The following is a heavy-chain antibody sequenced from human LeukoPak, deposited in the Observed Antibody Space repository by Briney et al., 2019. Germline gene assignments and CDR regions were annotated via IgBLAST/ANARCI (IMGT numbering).Heavy chain of an antibody. Sequence: PGGSLRLSCAASGFTFSSYWMSWIRQAPGKGLEWVSYISRGGSSIYYADSVKGRFTISRDNAKNSLYLQMNSLRAEDTAVYYCAREPYYDSSGYCLDYWGQGTLVTVSS. CDR3: AREPYYDSSGYCLDY. CDR2: ISRGGSSI. J-gene: IGHJ4*02. CDR1: GFTFSSYW. D-gene: IGHD3-22*01. V-gene: IGHV3-11*01.